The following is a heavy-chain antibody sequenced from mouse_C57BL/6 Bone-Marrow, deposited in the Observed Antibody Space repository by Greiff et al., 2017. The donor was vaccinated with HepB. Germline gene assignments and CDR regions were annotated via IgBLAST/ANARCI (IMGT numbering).Heavy chain of an antibody. D-gene: IGHD1-3*01. CDR1: GFTFSSYA. V-gene: IGHV5-9-1*02. Sequence: EVQLQQSGEGLVKPGGSLKLSCAASGFTFSSYAMSWVRQTPEKRLEWVAYISSGGDYIYYADTVKGRFTISSDNARNTLYLQMSSLKSEDTAMYYCTKVLAAFDVWGTGTTVTVSS. J-gene: IGHJ1*03. CDR3: TKVLAAFDV. CDR2: ISSGGDYI.